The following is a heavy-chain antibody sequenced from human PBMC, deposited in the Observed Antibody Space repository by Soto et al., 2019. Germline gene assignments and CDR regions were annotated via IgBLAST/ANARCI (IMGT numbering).Heavy chain of an antibody. J-gene: IGHJ6*02. Sequence: ASVKVSCQASGYSFTSYAMHWVRQAPGQRLEWMGWINAGNGNTKYSQKFQGRVTITRDTSASTAYMELSSLRSEDTAVYYCAESLGYCSSTSCFPYGMDVWGQGTTVTVSS. CDR1: GYSFTSYA. CDR2: INAGNGNT. CDR3: AESLGYCSSTSCFPYGMDV. V-gene: IGHV1-3*01. D-gene: IGHD2-2*01.